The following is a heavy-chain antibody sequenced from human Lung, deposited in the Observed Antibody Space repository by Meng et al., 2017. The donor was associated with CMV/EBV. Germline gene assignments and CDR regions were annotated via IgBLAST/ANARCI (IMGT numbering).Heavy chain of an antibody. V-gene: IGHV1-2*02. D-gene: IGHD6-6*01. J-gene: IGHJ4*02. Sequence: ASVKVSXKASGYTFTGYYMHWVRQAPGQGLEWMGWINPNSGGTNYAQKFQGRATMTRDTSISTAYMELSRLRSDDAAVYYCARGTGYSRSSVVYWGQGTLVTVSS. CDR2: INPNSGGT. CDR3: ARGTGYSRSSVVY. CDR1: GYTFTGYY.